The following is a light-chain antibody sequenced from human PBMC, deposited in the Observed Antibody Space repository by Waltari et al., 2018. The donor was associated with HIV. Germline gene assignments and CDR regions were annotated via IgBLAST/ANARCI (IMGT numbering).Light chain of an antibody. Sequence: SYELTQPPSVSVSPGQTAKITCSGDALPNQSAHWYQQKPGQAPLLVIYKDTQRPSGIPERFSGSHSGTTVTLIISGVQAEDEADYYCESADNSGTDWVFGGGTKLSVL. V-gene: IGLV3-25*03. CDR2: KDT. CDR1: ALPNQS. J-gene: IGLJ3*02. CDR3: ESADNSGTDWV.